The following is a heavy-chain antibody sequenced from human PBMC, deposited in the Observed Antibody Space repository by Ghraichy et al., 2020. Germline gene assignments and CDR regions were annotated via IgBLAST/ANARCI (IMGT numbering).Heavy chain of an antibody. CDR3: TTVRGPHAFDI. CDR1: GFTFSNAW. J-gene: IGHJ3*02. CDR2: IKSKTDGGTT. Sequence: LSLTCAASGFTFSNAWMSWVRQAPGKGLEWVGRIKSKTDGGTTDYAAPVKGRFTISRDDSKNTLYLQMNSLKTEDTAVYYCTTVRGPHAFDIWGQGTMVTVSS. V-gene: IGHV3-15*01.